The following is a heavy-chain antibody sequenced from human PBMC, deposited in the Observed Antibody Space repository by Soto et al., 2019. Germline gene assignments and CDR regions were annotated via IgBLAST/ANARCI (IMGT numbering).Heavy chain of an antibody. J-gene: IGHJ6*02. D-gene: IGHD6-13*01. CDR2: INPSGGST. CDR3: AKDRGRATAGEYYYYGMDV. V-gene: IGHV1-46*01. CDR1: GYTFTGYY. Sequence: ASVKVSCKASGYTFTGYYIHWVRQAPGQGLDWMGIINPSGGSTDYAQKFQGRVAMTSDASTSTVYMELSSLRSEDTAVYYCAKDRGRATAGEYYYYGMDVWGQGTTVTVSS.